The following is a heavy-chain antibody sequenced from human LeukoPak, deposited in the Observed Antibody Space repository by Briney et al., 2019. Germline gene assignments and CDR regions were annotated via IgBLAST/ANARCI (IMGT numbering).Heavy chain of an antibody. D-gene: IGHD3-22*01. CDR3: ARRGHYYDTSGYYYFDY. J-gene: IGHJ4*02. V-gene: IGHV4-39*01. CDR2: IYYRGST. CDR1: GGSISSYY. Sequence: PSETLSLTCTVSGGSISSYYWGWIRQPPGKGLEWIGSIYYRGSTNDNPSLKSRVTISVDTSKNQFSPKLTSVTAADTAVYYCARRGHYYDTSGYYYFDYWGQGTLVTVSS.